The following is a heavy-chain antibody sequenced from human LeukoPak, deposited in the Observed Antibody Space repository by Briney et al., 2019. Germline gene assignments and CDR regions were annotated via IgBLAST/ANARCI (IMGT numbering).Heavy chain of an antibody. Sequence: GGSLRLSCAASGFTFSSYAMHWVRQAPGKGLEWVAVISYDGSNKYYADSVKGRFTISRDNSKNTLYLQMNSLRAEDTAVYYCARDPLGTRPGFDYWGQGTLVTVSS. D-gene: IGHD1-1*01. J-gene: IGHJ4*02. CDR1: GFTFSSYA. CDR3: ARDPLGTRPGFDY. V-gene: IGHV3-30*04. CDR2: ISYDGSNK.